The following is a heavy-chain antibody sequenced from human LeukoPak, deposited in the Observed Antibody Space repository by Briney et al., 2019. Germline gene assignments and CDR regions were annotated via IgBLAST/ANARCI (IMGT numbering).Heavy chain of an antibody. J-gene: IGHJ4*02. CDR2: IHPSGML. Sequence: SETLSLTCTVSGASFNSDDQYWNWIRQSPGKGLEWIGSIHPSGMLYNNPSLESRVTMSRDTSKNQFSLNLSSVTAADMAVYFCSRGLDSRKLGYWGQGILVTVSS. V-gene: IGHV4-31*03. CDR3: SRGLDSRKLGY. D-gene: IGHD3-22*01. CDR1: GASFNSDDQY.